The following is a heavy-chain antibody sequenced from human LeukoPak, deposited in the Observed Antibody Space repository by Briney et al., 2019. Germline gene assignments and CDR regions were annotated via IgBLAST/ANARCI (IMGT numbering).Heavy chain of an antibody. CDR1: GFTFSSYW. Sequence: GGSLRLSCAASGFTFSSYWMSWVRQAPGKGLEWVANIKQDGSEKYYVDSVKGRFTISRDNGENSLHLQMNSLRAEDAAVYYCARDLGTRKSIAFADWGQGTLVTVSS. CDR2: IKQDGSEK. D-gene: IGHD6-6*01. J-gene: IGHJ4*02. V-gene: IGHV3-7*01. CDR3: ARDLGTRKSIAFAD.